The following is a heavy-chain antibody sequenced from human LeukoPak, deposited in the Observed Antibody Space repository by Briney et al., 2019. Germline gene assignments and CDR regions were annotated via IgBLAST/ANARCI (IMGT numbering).Heavy chain of an antibody. V-gene: IGHV4-61*02. CDR1: GGSISSSSYY. D-gene: IGHD3-3*01. Sequence: SETLSLTCTVSGGSISSSSYYWSWIRQPAGKGLEWIGRIYTSGSTNYNPSLKSRVTMSVDTSKNQFSLKLSSVTAADTAVYYCARTHDFWSGSFDPWGQGTLVTVSS. CDR2: IYTSGST. CDR3: ARTHDFWSGSFDP. J-gene: IGHJ5*02.